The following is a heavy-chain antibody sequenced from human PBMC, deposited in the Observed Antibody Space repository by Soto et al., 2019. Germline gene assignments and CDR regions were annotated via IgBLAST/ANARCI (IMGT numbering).Heavy chain of an antibody. J-gene: IGHJ6*02. CDR1: GGTFSSYA. CDR2: IIPIFGTA. D-gene: IGHD6-6*01. CDR3: AREGINSSLSPHYTSDGMDV. V-gene: IGHV1-69*06. Sequence: SVKVSCKASGGTFSSYAISWVRQAPGQGLEWMGGIIPIFGTANYAQKFQGRVTITADKSTSTAYMELSSLRSEDSDVYYCAREGINSSLSPHYTSDGMDVWGQGTTVTVSS.